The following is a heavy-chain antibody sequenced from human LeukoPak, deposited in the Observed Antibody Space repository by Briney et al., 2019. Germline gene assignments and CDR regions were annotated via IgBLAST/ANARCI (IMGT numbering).Heavy chain of an antibody. V-gene: IGHV3-30*02. CDR1: GFTFSSYS. J-gene: IGHJ4*02. D-gene: IGHD3-10*01. CDR3: ARGRDLWFGELLPEGYFDY. Sequence: TGGSLRLSCAASGFTFSSYSMNWVRQAPGKGLEWVAYIRFDGSNKYYADSVKGRFTISRDNSKNTLYLQMNSLRAGDTAVYYCARGRDLWFGELLPEGYFDYWGQGTLVTVSS. CDR2: IRFDGSNK.